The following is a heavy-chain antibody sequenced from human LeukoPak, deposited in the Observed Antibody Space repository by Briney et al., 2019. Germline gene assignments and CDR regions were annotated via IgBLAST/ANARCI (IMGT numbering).Heavy chain of an antibody. CDR1: GYTFTNYY. CDR3: ARDPPLRFLEWLLSHPPPLDYGMDV. D-gene: IGHD3-3*01. CDR2: INPSGGST. J-gene: IGHJ6*02. Sequence: ASVKVSCKASGYTFTNYYMHWVRQAPGQGLEWMGIINPSGGSTSYAQKFQGRVTMTRDTSTSTVYMELSSLRSEDTAVYYCARDPPLRFLEWLLSHPPPLDYGMDVWGQGTTVTVSS. V-gene: IGHV1-46*01.